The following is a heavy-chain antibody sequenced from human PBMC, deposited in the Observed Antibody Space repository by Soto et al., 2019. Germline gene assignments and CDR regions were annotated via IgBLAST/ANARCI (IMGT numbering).Heavy chain of an antibody. CDR2: IYYSGST. J-gene: IGHJ4*02. CDR3: ASGIQLWLRRINNGYSG. V-gene: IGHV4-59*01. Sequence: SETLSLTCTVSGGSISSYYWSWIRQPPGKGLEWIGYIYYSGSTNYNPSLKSRVTISVDTSTNTVYMELSSLRSEDTAVYFCASGIQLWLRRINNGYSGWGQGTLVTVSS. D-gene: IGHD5-18*01. CDR1: GGSISSYY.